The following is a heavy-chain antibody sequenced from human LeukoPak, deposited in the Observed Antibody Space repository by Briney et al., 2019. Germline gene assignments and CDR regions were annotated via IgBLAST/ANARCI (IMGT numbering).Heavy chain of an antibody. CDR1: GFTFSSYA. J-gene: IGHJ4*02. V-gene: IGHV3-66*01. CDR3: ARDSQRSGTYDY. CDR2: IYSGGST. Sequence: GRSLRLSCAASGFTFSSYAMHWVRQAPGKGLEWVSVIYSGGSTYYADSVKGRFTISRDNSKNTLYLQMNSLRAEDTAVYYCARDSQRSGTYDYWGQGTLVTVSS. D-gene: IGHD1-26*01.